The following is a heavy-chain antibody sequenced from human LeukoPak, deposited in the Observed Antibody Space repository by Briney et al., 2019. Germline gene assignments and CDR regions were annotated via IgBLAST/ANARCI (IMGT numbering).Heavy chain of an antibody. V-gene: IGHV1-3*01. Sequence: GASVKVSYKASGYTFTSYAMHWVRQAPGQRLEWMGWINAGNGNTKYSQKFQGRVTITRDTSASTAYMELSSLRSEDTAVYYCALPGRFGELLQPAFDPWGQGTLVTVSS. J-gene: IGHJ5*02. D-gene: IGHD3-10*01. CDR2: INAGNGNT. CDR1: GYTFTSYA. CDR3: ALPGRFGELLQPAFDP.